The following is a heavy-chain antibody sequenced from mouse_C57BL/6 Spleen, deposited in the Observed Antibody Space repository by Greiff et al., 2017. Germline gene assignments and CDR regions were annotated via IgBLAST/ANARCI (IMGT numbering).Heavy chain of an antibody. CDR1: GYTFTSYW. J-gene: IGHJ2*01. V-gene: IGHV1-7*01. Sequence: QVQLQQSGAELAKPGASVKLSCKASGYTFTSYWMHWVKQRPGQGLEWIGYINPSSGYTKYNQKFKDKATLTADKSSSTAYMQLSSLTYEDSAVYYCANYCSSPPYYFDYWGQGTTLTVSS. CDR3: ANYCSSPPYYFDY. D-gene: IGHD1-1*01. CDR2: INPSSGYT.